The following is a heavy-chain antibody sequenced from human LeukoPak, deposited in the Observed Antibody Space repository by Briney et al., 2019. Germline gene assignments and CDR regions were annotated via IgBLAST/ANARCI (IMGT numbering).Heavy chain of an antibody. CDR3: ARHTYPGWYFDL. CDR2: IYYSGNT. J-gene: IGHJ2*01. V-gene: IGHV4-59*01. Sequence: SSETLSLTCTVSGGSISSYYWSWIRQPPGKGLEWLGYIYYSGNTNYNPSLQSRVTISVDTSKNQFSLNLSSVTAADTAVYYCARHTYPGWYFDLWGRGTLVTVSS. D-gene: IGHD2/OR15-2a*01. CDR1: GGSISSYY.